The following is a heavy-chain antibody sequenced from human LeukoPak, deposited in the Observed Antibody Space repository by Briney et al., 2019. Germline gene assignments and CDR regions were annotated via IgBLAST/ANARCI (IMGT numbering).Heavy chain of an antibody. D-gene: IGHD1-26*01. V-gene: IGHV4-39*01. Sequence: PSETLSLTCTVSGGSISSSSYYWGWIRQPPGKGLEWIGSIYYSGSTYYNPSLKSRVTISVNTSKNQFSLKLSSVAAADTAVYYCARQWDEVYYFDYWGQGTLVTVSS. CDR1: GGSISSSSYY. CDR2: IYYSGST. CDR3: ARQWDEVYYFDY. J-gene: IGHJ4*02.